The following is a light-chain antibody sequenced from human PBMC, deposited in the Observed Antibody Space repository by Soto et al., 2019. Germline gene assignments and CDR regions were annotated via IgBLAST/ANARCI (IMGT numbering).Light chain of an antibody. CDR2: KAA. CDR3: QQRSDWPRT. Sequence: DIQMTQSPSTLSASLADRVTITCRASQTISEWLAWYQQKPGKAPKLLIYKAASLESVVPSRFSGTGSGTDFTLTISSLEPEAFAVYHRQQRSDWPRTFGQGTKVDIK. CDR1: QTISEW. V-gene: IGKV1-5*03. J-gene: IGKJ1*01.